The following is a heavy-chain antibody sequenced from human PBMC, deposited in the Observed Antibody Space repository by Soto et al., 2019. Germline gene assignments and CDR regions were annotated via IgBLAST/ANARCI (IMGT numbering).Heavy chain of an antibody. CDR3: ARAAPYYDFWSGYNNWFDP. V-gene: IGHV4-30-2*01. D-gene: IGHD3-3*01. CDR2: IYHSGST. J-gene: IGHJ5*02. Sequence: SETLSLTCAVSGGSISSGGYSWSWIRQPPGKGLEWIGYIYHSGSTYYNPSLKSRVTISVDRSKNQFSLKLSSVTAADTAVYYCARAAPYYDFWSGYNNWFDPWGQGTLVTVSS. CDR1: GGSISSGGYS.